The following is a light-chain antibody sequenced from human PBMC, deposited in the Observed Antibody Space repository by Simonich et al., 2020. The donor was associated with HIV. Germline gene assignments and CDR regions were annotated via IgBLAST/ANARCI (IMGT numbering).Light chain of an antibody. J-gene: IGKJ4*01. CDR1: QTIGNS. Sequence: EIVLNLSPDFQSVTQKKKVTFTCRASQTIGNSVHWYQQKPDQSPKLLIKYASQSISGDPSRFSGSGSGTDFTLTINSLEAEDAAAYYCHQSSSLPLTFGGGTKVEIK. V-gene: IGKV6D-21*02. CDR2: YAS. CDR3: HQSSSLPLT.